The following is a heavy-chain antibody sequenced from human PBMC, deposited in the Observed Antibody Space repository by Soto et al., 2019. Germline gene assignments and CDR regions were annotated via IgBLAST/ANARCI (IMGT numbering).Heavy chain of an antibody. V-gene: IGHV3-30-3*01. CDR1: GFTFSSYA. CDR2: ISYDGSNK. J-gene: IGHJ4*02. D-gene: IGHD1-26*01. Sequence: GGSLRLSCAASGFTFSSYAMHWVRQAPGKGLEWVAVISYDGSNKYYADSVKGRFTISRDNSKNTLYLQMNSLRAEDTAVYYCARDIFSGSYASEPFDYWGQGTLVTVSS. CDR3: ARDIFSGSYASEPFDY.